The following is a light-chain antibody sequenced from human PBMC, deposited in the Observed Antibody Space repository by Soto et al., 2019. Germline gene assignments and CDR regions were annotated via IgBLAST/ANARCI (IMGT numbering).Light chain of an antibody. Sequence: QSALTQPRSVSGSPGQSVTISCTGTSSDVGGYNYVSWYQQHPGKAPKLIIYDVTKRPSGVPDRFSGSKSGNTASLTISGLQTEDEADYYCCSYAGAYTPFGEGSKLTVL. CDR1: SSDVGGYNY. V-gene: IGLV2-11*01. J-gene: IGLJ2*01. CDR3: CSYAGAYTP. CDR2: DVT.